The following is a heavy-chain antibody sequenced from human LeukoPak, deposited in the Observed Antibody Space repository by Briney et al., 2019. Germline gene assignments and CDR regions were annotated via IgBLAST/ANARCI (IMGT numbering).Heavy chain of an antibody. CDR2: IYTSGST. V-gene: IGHV4-4*07. D-gene: IGHD2-15*01. J-gene: IGHJ5*02. Sequence: SETLSLTCTVSGGSISSYYWSWIRQPAGKGLEWIGRIYTSGSTNYNPSLKSRVTMSVDTSKNQFSLKLSSVTAADTAVYYCARDQGYCSGGSCRNWFDPWGQGTLVTVSS. CDR1: GGSISSYY. CDR3: ARDQGYCSGGSCRNWFDP.